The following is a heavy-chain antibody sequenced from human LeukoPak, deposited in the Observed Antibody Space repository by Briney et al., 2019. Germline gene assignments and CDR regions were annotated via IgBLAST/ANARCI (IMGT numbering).Heavy chain of an antibody. Sequence: SETLSLTCAAYGGSFSGYYWSWIRQPPGKGLEWIGEINHSGSTNYNPSLKSRVTISVDTSKNQFSLKLSSVTAADTAVYYCARAGRSGSYDYWGQGTLVTVSS. CDR1: GGSFSGYY. CDR3: ARAGRSGSYDY. CDR2: INHSGST. D-gene: IGHD1-26*01. J-gene: IGHJ4*02. V-gene: IGHV4-34*01.